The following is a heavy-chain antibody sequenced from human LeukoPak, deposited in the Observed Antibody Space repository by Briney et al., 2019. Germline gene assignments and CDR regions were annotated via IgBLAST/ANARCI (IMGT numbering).Heavy chain of an antibody. Sequence: GGSLRLSCVASGFTLSSYSMNWVRQAPGKGLEWVSSISSSSSYIFYADSVKGRFTISRGNAKNSLFLQMNSLRAEDTAVYYCARDRYYYDSSARYFDYWGQGTLVTVSS. D-gene: IGHD3-22*01. CDR3: ARDRYYYDSSARYFDY. CDR1: GFTLSSYS. V-gene: IGHV3-21*04. J-gene: IGHJ4*02. CDR2: ISSSSSYI.